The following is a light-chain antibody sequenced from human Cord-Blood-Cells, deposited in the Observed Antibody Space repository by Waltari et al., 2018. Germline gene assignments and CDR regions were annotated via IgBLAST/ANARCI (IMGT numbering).Light chain of an antibody. CDR2: RNN. CDR1: SSNIGSNY. CDR3: AAWDDSLSGVV. J-gene: IGLJ2*01. Sequence: QSVLTQPPSASGTPGQRVTISCSGSSSNIGSNYVYWYQQIPGTAAKLLIDRNNQRPSGGPDRFSGSKSGTSAPLAISGLRSEDEADYYCAAWDDSLSGVVFGGGTKLTVL. V-gene: IGLV1-47*01.